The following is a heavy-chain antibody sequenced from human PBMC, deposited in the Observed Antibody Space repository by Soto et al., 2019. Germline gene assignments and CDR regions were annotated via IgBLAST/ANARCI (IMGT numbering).Heavy chain of an antibody. V-gene: IGHV1-18*01. CDR3: ARDDGPSGSDPYHYYCGMDV. Sequence: QVQLVQSGAEVKKPGASVKVSCKASGYTFTSYGISWVRQAPGQGLEWMGWISAYNGNTNYAQKLQGRVTMTTDTPARTAYMELRSLRSDDTAVYYCARDDGPSGSDPYHYYCGMDVWGQGTTATVSS. D-gene: IGHD1-26*01. CDR1: GYTFTSYG. CDR2: ISAYNGNT. J-gene: IGHJ6*02.